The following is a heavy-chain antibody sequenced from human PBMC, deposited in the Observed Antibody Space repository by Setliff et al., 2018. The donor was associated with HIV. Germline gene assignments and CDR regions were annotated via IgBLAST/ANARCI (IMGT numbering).Heavy chain of an antibody. Sequence: PGGSLRLSCAASGFTFSSYWMSWVRQAPGKGLEWVASIKQDGSEKYYVDSVKGRFTISRDNAKTSLYLQMNSLRAEDTAVYYCAKGPGYSSSWYYFNYWGQGTLVTVSS. CDR3: AKGPGYSSSWYYFNY. CDR1: GFTFSSYW. CDR2: IKQDGSEK. J-gene: IGHJ4*02. D-gene: IGHD6-13*01. V-gene: IGHV3-7*01.